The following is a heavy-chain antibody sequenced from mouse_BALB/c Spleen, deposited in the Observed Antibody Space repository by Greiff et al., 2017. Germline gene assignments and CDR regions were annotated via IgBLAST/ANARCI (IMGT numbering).Heavy chain of an antibody. J-gene: IGHJ4*01. V-gene: IGHV5-12-1*01. Sequence: DVKLVESGGGLVKPGGSLKLSCAASGFAFSSYDMSWVRQTPEKRLEWVAYISSGGGSTYYPDTVKGRFTISRDNAKNTLYLQMSSLKSEDTAMYYCARGSTMITTDYAMDYWGQGTSVTVSS. CDR2: ISSGGGST. CDR1: GFAFSSYD. CDR3: ARGSTMITTDYAMDY. D-gene: IGHD2-4*01.